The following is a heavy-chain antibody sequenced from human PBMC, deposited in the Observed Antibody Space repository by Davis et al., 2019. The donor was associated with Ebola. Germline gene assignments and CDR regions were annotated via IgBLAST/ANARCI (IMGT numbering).Heavy chain of an antibody. D-gene: IGHD4-17*01. Sequence: MPSETLSPTCAVHGGSFSGYYWSWTRQPPGKGLAWIGEINHSGSTNYNPSLKSRVTISVDTSKNQFSLKLSSVTAADTAVYYCARGLATVTTRDYWGQGTLVTVSS. CDR3: ARGLATVTTRDY. V-gene: IGHV4-34*01. CDR1: GGSFSGYY. J-gene: IGHJ4*02. CDR2: INHSGST.